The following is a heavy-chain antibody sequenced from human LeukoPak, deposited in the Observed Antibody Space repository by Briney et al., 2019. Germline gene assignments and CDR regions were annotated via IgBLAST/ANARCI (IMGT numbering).Heavy chain of an antibody. Sequence: GGSLRLSCAAPGFTFSTHAMSWVRQPPGKGLEWVSAISGSGGSTYYADSVKGRFTISRDNSKNTVYLQMNSLSTEDTAVYYCARDLRGWFSIDYWGQGTLVTVSS. V-gene: IGHV3-23*01. CDR1: GFTFSTHA. CDR3: ARDLRGWFSIDY. D-gene: IGHD6-19*01. CDR2: ISGSGGST. J-gene: IGHJ4*02.